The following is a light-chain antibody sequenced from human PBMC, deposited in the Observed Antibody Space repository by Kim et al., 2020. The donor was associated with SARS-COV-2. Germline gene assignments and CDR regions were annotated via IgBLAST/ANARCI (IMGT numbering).Light chain of an antibody. CDR1: DLGDKY. CDR3: QAWDSSAGGV. Sequence: SPGQTATIACSGDDLGDKYINCYHQKPGQSPVLVIYPDRKRPSGIPERFSGSNSGNTATLTISGTQTMDEGDYYCQAWDSSAGGVFGGGTQLTVL. J-gene: IGLJ3*02. CDR2: PDR. V-gene: IGLV3-1*01.